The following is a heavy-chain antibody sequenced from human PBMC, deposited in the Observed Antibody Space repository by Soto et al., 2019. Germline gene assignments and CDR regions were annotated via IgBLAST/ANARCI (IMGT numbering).Heavy chain of an antibody. J-gene: IGHJ6*03. CDR3: ARDRGVAPPVAGNTHYYYYMDV. V-gene: IGHV1-18*01. CDR1: GYSFTNYG. Sequence: QDQLVQSGAEVKKPGASVTVSCKASGYSFTNYGVTWVRQAPGQGLEWMGWISAFNGNTHYAQNLQGRVTITTDASTSTAYMDLRSLRSDDTAVYYCARDRGVAPPVAGNTHYYYYMDVWGKGTTVTVSS. D-gene: IGHD6-19*01. CDR2: ISAFNGNT.